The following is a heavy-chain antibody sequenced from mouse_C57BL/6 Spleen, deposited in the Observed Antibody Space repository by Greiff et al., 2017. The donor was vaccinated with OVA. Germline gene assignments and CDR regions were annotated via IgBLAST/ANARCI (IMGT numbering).Heavy chain of an antibody. Sequence: QVQLQQSGAELVRPGTSVKVSCKASGYAFTNYLIEWVKQRPGQGLEWIGVINPGSGGTNYNEKFKGKATLTADKSSSTAYMQLSSLTSEDSAVYFCGRADDYDVGYAMDYWGQGTSVTVSS. V-gene: IGHV1-54*01. D-gene: IGHD2-4*01. CDR3: GRADDYDVGYAMDY. CDR1: GYAFTNYL. CDR2: INPGSGGT. J-gene: IGHJ4*01.